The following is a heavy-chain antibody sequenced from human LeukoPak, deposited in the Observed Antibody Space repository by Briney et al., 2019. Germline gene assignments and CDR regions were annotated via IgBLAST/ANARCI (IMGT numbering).Heavy chain of an antibody. CDR3: ARDPAADYDSSGYYGYFDY. CDR2: ISGSGGST. D-gene: IGHD3-22*01. J-gene: IGHJ4*02. Sequence: GGSLRLSCAASGFTFSDYAMSWVRQAPGKGLEWVSAISGSGGSTNYADSVKGRFTISRDNSKNTLYLQMNSLRAEDTAVYYCARDPAADYDSSGYYGYFDYWGQGTLVTVSS. V-gene: IGHV3-23*01. CDR1: GFTFSDYA.